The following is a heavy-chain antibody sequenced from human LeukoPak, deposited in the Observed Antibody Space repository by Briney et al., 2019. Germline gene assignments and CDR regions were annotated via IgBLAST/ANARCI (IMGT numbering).Heavy chain of an antibody. D-gene: IGHD5-12*01. CDR2: MNPNSGNT. J-gene: IGHJ5*02. CDR1: GYTFTSYG. CDR3: AASRGYSGYL. Sequence: ASVKVSCKASGYTFTSYGISWVRQAPGQGLEWMGWMNPNSGNTGYAQKFQGRVTMTRNTSISTAYMELSSLRSEDTAVYYCAASRGYSGYLWGQGTLVTVSS. V-gene: IGHV1-8*02.